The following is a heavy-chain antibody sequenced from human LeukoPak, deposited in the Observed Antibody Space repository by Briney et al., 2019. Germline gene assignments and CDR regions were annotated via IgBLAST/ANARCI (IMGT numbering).Heavy chain of an antibody. J-gene: IGHJ3*02. CDR2: FDPEDGET. V-gene: IGHV1-24*01. CDR1: GYTLTELS. Sequence: ASVKVSCKVSGYTLTELSMHWVRQAPGKGLEWMGGFDPEDGETIYAQKFQGRVTMTEDTSTDTAYMELSSLRSEDTAVYYCATGNPGIVGARDAFDIWGQGTMVTVSS. D-gene: IGHD1-26*01. CDR3: ATGNPGIVGARDAFDI.